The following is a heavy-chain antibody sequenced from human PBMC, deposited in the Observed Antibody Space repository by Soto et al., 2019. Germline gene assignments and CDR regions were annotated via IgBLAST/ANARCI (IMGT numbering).Heavy chain of an antibody. V-gene: IGHV3-23*01. CDR2: ISCCGGST. Sequence: EVQLLESEGGVVQPGGSLRLSCVASGFNFKKFAMAWVRQAPGEGLEWVSGISCCGGSTSYADSVKGRFSTARDDSKNTLSLQMNGLRVEDTAQYFCAKADGEQWLIPHPDNWGQGTLVTVS. D-gene: IGHD6-19*01. CDR3: AKADGEQWLIPHPDN. J-gene: IGHJ4*02. CDR1: GFNFKKFA.